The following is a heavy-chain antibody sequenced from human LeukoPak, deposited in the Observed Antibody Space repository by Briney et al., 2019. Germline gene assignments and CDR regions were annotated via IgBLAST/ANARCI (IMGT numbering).Heavy chain of an antibody. CDR3: ARSRLGYCSGGACYASDY. V-gene: IGHV1-2*02. D-gene: IGHD2-15*01. CDR1: GYNFPGYY. CDR2: INPTSGGT. Sequence: ASVKVSCKVSGYNFPGYYVHWVRQAPGQGLEWMGWINPTSGGTSYAQKLQGRVTMTRDTSISTAYMELSSLRSDDTAVYYCARSRLGYCSGGACYASDYWGQGTLVTVSS. J-gene: IGHJ4*02.